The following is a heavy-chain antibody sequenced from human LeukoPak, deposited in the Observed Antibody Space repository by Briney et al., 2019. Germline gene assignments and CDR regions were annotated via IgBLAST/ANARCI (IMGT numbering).Heavy chain of an antibody. V-gene: IGHV4-34*01. CDR3: LRVGALGSGYFILLDY. J-gene: IGHJ4*02. CDR2: INHSGST. Sequence: SETLSLTCAVYGGSFRGYYWSWIRQPPGKGLEWSGEINHSGSTNYNPSLKSRVTISVETSKNQYSLKLSYVPAADTAVYYCLRVGALGSGYFILLDYRGQGTLVTVSS. CDR1: GGSFRGYY. D-gene: IGHD3-22*01.